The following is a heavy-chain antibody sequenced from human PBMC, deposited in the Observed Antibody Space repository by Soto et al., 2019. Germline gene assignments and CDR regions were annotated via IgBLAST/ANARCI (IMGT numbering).Heavy chain of an antibody. CDR1: DFTLSSYG. Sequence: EVQLLESGGGLVQPGGSLRLSCAASDFTLSSYGMTWVRQPPGKGLEWVSTIRGRGATTYYADSVKGRFTISRDDSKNTRYLQMNSLRVDDTAVYFCATDVNYDVLAGYYYYWGQGTRVTVSS. CDR3: ATDVNYDVLAGYYYY. D-gene: IGHD3-9*01. J-gene: IGHJ4*02. V-gene: IGHV3-23*01. CDR2: IRGRGATT.